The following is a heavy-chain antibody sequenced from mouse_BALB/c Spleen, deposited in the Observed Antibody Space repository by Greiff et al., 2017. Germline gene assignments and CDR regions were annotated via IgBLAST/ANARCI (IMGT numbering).Heavy chain of an antibody. CDR2: INPYNGDT. D-gene: IGHD2-1*01. V-gene: IGHV1-37*01. CDR3: GRIYYGNFYYAMDY. CDR1: GYSFTGYF. J-gene: IGHJ4*01. Sequence: DVQLVESGPELVKPGASVKISCKASGYSFTGYFMNWVKQSHGKSLEWIGRINPYNGDTFYNQKFKGKATLTVDKSSSTAHMELLSLTSEDSAVYYCGRIYYGNFYYAMDYWGQGTSVTVSS.